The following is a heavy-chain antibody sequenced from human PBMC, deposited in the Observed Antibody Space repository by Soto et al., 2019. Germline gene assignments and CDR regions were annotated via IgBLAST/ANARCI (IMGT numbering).Heavy chain of an antibody. CDR3: ARESHDILTGPPWVWYFDL. V-gene: IGHV4-34*01. CDR2: INDRGSI. D-gene: IGHD3-9*01. J-gene: IGHJ2*01. Sequence: QVQLQQWGAGPLRPLETLSLTCGVSGGSFSGYYWAWIRQSPGKGLEWIGEINDRGSINYNPSVKSGVSISVDTSKNPYSLNLRSVTAADTAVYYCARESHDILTGPPWVWYFDLWGRGTLVTVSS. CDR1: GGSFSGYY.